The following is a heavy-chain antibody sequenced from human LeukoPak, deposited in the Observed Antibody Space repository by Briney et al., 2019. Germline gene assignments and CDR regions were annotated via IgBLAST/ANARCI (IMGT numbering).Heavy chain of an antibody. Sequence: SQTLSLTCTVSGVSISSGGYFWSWIRQHPGKGLEWIGYIFYTGNTSYNPSLKSRVIMSVDTSKNQFSLTLSSVTAADTAVYYCASENEGVGFDYWGQGALVTVSS. J-gene: IGHJ4*02. CDR2: IFYTGNT. CDR1: GVSISSGGYF. D-gene: IGHD1-1*01. CDR3: ASENEGVGFDY. V-gene: IGHV4-31*03.